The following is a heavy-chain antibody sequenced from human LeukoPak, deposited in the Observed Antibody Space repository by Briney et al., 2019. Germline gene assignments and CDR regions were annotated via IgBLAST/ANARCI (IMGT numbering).Heavy chain of an antibody. CDR2: IIPIFGTA. V-gene: IGHV1-69*13. CDR1: GGTFSSYA. CDR3: ARDDWSGDYSNYWGDYYYGMDV. Sequence: ASVKVSCKASGGTFSSYAISWVRQAPGQGLEWMGGIIPIFGTANYAQKFQGRVTITADESTSIAYMELSSLRSEDTAVYYCARDDWSGDYSNYWGDYYYGMDVWGQGTTVTVSS. J-gene: IGHJ6*02. D-gene: IGHD4-11*01.